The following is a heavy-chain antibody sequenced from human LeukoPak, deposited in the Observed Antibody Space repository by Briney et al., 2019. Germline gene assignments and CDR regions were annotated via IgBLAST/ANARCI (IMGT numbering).Heavy chain of an antibody. V-gene: IGHV5-51*01. CDR2: IYPGDSDT. D-gene: IGHD5-18*01. Sequence: KPGESLKISCKGSGYSFTSYWIGWVRQMPGKGLEWMGIIYPGDSDTRYSPSFQGQVTISADKSISTAYLQWSSLKASDTAMYYCARHNWIQLYHDPTSDYYHYMDVWGKGTTVTVSS. CDR3: ARHNWIQLYHDPTSDYYHYMDV. J-gene: IGHJ6*03. CDR1: GYSFTSYW.